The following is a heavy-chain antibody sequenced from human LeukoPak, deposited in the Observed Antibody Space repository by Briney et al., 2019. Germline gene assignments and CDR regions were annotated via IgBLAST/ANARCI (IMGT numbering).Heavy chain of an antibody. CDR1: GFTFSSYA. Sequence: GGSLRLSCAASGFTFSSYAMSWVRQAPGKGPEWVSAITGGGGSTYYADSVKGRFTISRDNSKNTLYLQMNSLRAEDTAVYYCAKDRSYSGFSGRGAYFDYWGQGTLVTVSS. D-gene: IGHD3-10*01. J-gene: IGHJ4*02. V-gene: IGHV3-23*01. CDR2: ITGGGGST. CDR3: AKDRSYSGFSGRGAYFDY.